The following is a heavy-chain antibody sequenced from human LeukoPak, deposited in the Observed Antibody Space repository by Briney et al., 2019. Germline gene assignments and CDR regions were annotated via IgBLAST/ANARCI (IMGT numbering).Heavy chain of an antibody. J-gene: IGHJ6*02. CDR1: GGTFSSYA. V-gene: IGHV1-69*13. D-gene: IGHD3-3*01. CDR2: IIPIFGTA. CDR3: ARGSGSGYYTLHYYYYGMDV. Sequence: ASVKVSCKASGGTFSSYAISWVRQAPGQGLEWMGGIIPIFGTANYAQKFQGRVTITADESTSTAYIELSSLRSEDTAVYYCARGSGSGYYTLHYYYYGMDVWGQGTTVTVSS.